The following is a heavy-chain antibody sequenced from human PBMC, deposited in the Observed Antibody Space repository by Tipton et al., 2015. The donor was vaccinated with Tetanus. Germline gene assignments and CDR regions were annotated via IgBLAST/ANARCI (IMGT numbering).Heavy chain of an antibody. J-gene: IGHJ4*02. Sequence: LRLSCTVSGGSIRGHFWSWIRQPAGKGLEWIGRLHSSGDTTYNPSLKSRVTMSVDTSKNQFSLRLISVTAADTALYFCARWGPGVTTWGFDFWGQGTLVTVSS. D-gene: IGHD3-16*01. V-gene: IGHV4-4*07. CDR2: LHSSGDT. CDR1: GGSIRGHF. CDR3: ARWGPGVTTWGFDF.